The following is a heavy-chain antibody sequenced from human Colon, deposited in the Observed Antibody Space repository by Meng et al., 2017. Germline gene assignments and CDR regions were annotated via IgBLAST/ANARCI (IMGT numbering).Heavy chain of an antibody. D-gene: IGHD3-22*01. V-gene: IGHV1-18*01. CDR2: ISVYNGNT. J-gene: IGHJ4*02. CDR1: GYSFTIYD. Sequence: VPPVQFGAEVKKPGASVKVSWKTSGYSFTIYDITWVRQAPGQGLEWMGWISVYNGNTNYAQKFQGRVTMTTDTSTSTAYMELRSLRSDDTAGYYCARNYYDSSGYYYGYWGQGTLVTVSS. CDR3: ARNYYDSSGYYYGY.